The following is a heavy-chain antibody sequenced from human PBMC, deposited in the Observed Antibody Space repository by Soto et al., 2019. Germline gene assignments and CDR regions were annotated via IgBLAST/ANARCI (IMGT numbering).Heavy chain of an antibody. D-gene: IGHD4-17*01. CDR2: IYYSGST. Sequence: QVQLQESGPGLVKPSETLSLTCTVSGGSISSYYWSWIRQPPGKGLEWIGYIYYSGSTTYNPSLRSRVTVSVDTSKTQFPLKLSSVNAADPAVYYCARHPTVTEYYFDYWGQGTLVTVSS. CDR1: GGSISSYY. V-gene: IGHV4-59*08. CDR3: ARHPTVTEYYFDY. J-gene: IGHJ4*02.